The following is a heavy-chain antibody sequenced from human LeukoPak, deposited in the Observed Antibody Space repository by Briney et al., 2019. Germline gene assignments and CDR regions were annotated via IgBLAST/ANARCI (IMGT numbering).Heavy chain of an antibody. Sequence: ASVKVSCKASGYTFTSYGISWVRQAPGQGLEWMGWISAYNGNTNYAQKLQGRVTMTTDTSTSTAYMELSSLRSEDTAVYYCARVGYCSGGSCYGYFDYWGQGTLVTVSS. J-gene: IGHJ4*02. CDR3: ARVGYCSGGSCYGYFDY. CDR2: ISAYNGNT. D-gene: IGHD2-15*01. CDR1: GYTFTSYG. V-gene: IGHV1-18*01.